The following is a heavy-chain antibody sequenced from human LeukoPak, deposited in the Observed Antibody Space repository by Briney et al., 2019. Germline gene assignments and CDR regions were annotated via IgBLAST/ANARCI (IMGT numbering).Heavy chain of an antibody. J-gene: IGHJ5*02. D-gene: IGHD3-16*02. CDR2: MNPNSGNT. CDR3: ARAYDYIWGSYRYRRRFDP. V-gene: IGHV1-8*01. CDR1: GYTFTSYD. Sequence: GASVKVSCKASGYTFTSYDINWVRQATGQGLEWMGWMNPNSGNTGYAQKFQGRVTMTRNTSISTAYMELSSLRSEDTAVYYCARAYDYIWGSYRYRRRFDPWGQGTLVTVSS.